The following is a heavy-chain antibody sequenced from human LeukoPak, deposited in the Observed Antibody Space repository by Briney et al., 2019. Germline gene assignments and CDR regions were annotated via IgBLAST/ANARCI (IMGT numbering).Heavy chain of an antibody. V-gene: IGHV1-18*04. Sequence: ASVKLSCTASGYTFTSYGISWVRQAPGQGLEWMGWISAYNGNTNYAQKLQGRVTMTTDTSTSTAYMELRSLRSDDTAVYYGARDRELWSGPQGSGWFDLWGQGTLVTVS. CDR1: GYTFTSYG. J-gene: IGHJ5*02. D-gene: IGHD3-10*01. CDR3: ARDRELWSGPQGSGWFDL. CDR2: ISAYNGNT.